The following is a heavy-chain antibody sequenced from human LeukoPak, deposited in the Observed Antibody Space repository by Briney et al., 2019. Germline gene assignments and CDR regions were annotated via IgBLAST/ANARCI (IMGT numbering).Heavy chain of an antibody. Sequence: GGSLRLSCAASGFTFSSYGMHWVRQAPGKGLEWVALIWYDGSDIYYADSVKGRFIISRDNSKNTLYLQMNTLRAEDTAVYYCARGASALYYFDFWGQGTLVTVSS. CDR2: IWYDGSDI. CDR1: GFTFSSYG. D-gene: IGHD2-15*01. V-gene: IGHV3-33*01. J-gene: IGHJ4*02. CDR3: ARGASALYYFDF.